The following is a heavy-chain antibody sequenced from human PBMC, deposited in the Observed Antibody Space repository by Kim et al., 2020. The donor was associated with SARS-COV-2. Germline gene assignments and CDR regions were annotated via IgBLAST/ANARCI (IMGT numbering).Heavy chain of an antibody. D-gene: IGHD1-1*01. V-gene: IGHV3-9*01. Sequence: GGSLRLSCAASGFTFGNYAMHWVRQAPGKGLEWVSGISWNGGNIYYADSVKGRFTISRDNAKNSLYLQMNRLRAEDTAMYYCAKGSHHRYGQFDYCGQATPVTVSS. CDR1: GFTFGNYA. J-gene: IGHJ4*02. CDR2: ISWNGGNI. CDR3: AKGSHHRYGQFDY.